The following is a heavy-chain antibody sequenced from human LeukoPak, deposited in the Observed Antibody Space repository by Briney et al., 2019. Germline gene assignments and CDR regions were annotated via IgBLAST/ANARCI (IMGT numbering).Heavy chain of an antibody. J-gene: IGHJ4*02. CDR2: ISSSRSTT. D-gene: IGHD3-22*01. CDR3: ARDDSSGYYSHFDY. V-gene: IGHV3-48*02. CDR1: GFAFSNYN. Sequence: PGGSLRLSCAASGFAFSNYNMNWVRQAPGKGLEWVSYISSSRSTTYYADSVKGRFTISRDNAKNSLFLQMNSLRDEDTAVYYCARDDSSGYYSHFDYWGQGTLVTASS.